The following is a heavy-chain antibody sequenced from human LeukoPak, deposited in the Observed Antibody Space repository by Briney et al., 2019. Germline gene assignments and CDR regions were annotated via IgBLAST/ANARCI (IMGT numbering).Heavy chain of an antibody. CDR1: GFTFSSYS. CDR2: ISGSGGST. Sequence: GGSLRLSCAASGFTFSSYSMNWVRQAPGKGLEWVSAISGSGGSTYYADSVKGRFTISRDNSKNTLYLQMNSLRAEDTAVYYCAKDGYYDFWSGYYRLWGQGTMVTVSS. D-gene: IGHD3-3*01. J-gene: IGHJ3*01. CDR3: AKDGYYDFWSGYYRL. V-gene: IGHV3-23*01.